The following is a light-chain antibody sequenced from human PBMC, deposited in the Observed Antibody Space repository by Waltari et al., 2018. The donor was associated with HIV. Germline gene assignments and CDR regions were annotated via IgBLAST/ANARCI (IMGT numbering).Light chain of an antibody. Sequence: DVVVTQSPLSLPVTVGQPASISCTPSQSPVYTDGDTYLNWFHQRPGQSPRRLIYKVSKRDSGVPDRFSGSGSGTDFTLKISRVEAEDVGIYYCMQGGHWPFTFGQGTKLEIK. CDR3: MQGGHWPFT. CDR2: KVS. V-gene: IGKV2-30*01. CDR1: QSPVYTDGDTY. J-gene: IGKJ2*01.